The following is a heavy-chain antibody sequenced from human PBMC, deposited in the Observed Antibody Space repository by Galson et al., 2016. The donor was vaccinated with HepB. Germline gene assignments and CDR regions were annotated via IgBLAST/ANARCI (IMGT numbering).Heavy chain of an antibody. CDR1: GYTFTTYT. J-gene: IGHJ4*02. CDR3: AREGQGFSGIDY. D-gene: IGHD3-10*01. V-gene: IGHV7-4-1*02. CDR2: INTNTGNP. Sequence: SVKVSCKASGYTFTTYTLHWVRQAPGQGLEWMGRINTNTGNPTYAQVFTGQMVFSLDTSVSTTFLQINSLKAEDTGVYYCAREGQGFSGIDYWGQGALVTVAS.